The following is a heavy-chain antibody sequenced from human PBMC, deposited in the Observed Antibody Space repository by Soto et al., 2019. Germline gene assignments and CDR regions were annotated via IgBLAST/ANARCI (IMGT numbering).Heavy chain of an antibody. J-gene: IGHJ3*02. D-gene: IGHD1-20*01. Sequence: GGSLRLSCSASGFTFSDYYMSWIRQAPGKGLEWVSYISSSGSTIYYADSVKGRFTISRDNAKNSLYLQMNSLRAEDTAVYYCARDRYSWNDGLDAFDIWGRGTMVTVSS. CDR2: ISSSGSTI. CDR3: ARDRYSWNDGLDAFDI. CDR1: GFTFSDYY. V-gene: IGHV3-11*01.